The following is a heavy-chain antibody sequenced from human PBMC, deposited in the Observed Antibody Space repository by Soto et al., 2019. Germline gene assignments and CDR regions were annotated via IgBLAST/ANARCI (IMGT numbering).Heavy chain of an antibody. J-gene: IGHJ6*02. D-gene: IGHD6-6*01. CDR2: IYPGDSDT. Sequence: GESLKISCKGSGYSFTSYWIGWVRQMPGKGLEWMGIIYPGDSDTRYSPSFQGQVTISADKSLRTAYLQWTSLKASDTALYYCARTRSFTLGFYYDGMDVWGQGTTVTVSS. CDR3: ARTRSFTLGFYYDGMDV. CDR1: GYSFTSYW. V-gene: IGHV5-51*03.